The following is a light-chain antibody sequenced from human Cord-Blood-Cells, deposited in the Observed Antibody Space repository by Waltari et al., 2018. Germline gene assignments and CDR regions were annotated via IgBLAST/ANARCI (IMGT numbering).Light chain of an antibody. CDR1: SGHSSYA. CDR3: QTWGTGVVV. Sequence: QLVLTQSPSASASLGASVKLTCTLSSGHSSYAIHWPQQQPEKGPRYLMKLNSDGSHSKGDGIPDRFSGSSSGAERYLTISSLQSEDEADYYCQTWGTGVVVFGGGTKLTVL. V-gene: IGLV4-69*01. J-gene: IGLJ2*01. CDR2: LNSDGSH.